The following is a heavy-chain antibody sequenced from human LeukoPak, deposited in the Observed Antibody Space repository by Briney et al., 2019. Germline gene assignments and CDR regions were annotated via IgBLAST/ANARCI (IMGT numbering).Heavy chain of an antibody. CDR2: IYYSGST. D-gene: IGHD7-27*01. V-gene: IGHV4-31*03. Sequence: PSETLSLTCTVSGGSISSGGYYWSWIRQHPGKGLEWIGYIYYSGSTYYNPSLKSRVTISVDTSKNQFSLKLSPVTAADTAVYYCGGGQHWGAFDIWGQGTMVTVSS. CDR1: GGSISSGGYY. CDR3: GGGQHWGAFDI. J-gene: IGHJ3*02.